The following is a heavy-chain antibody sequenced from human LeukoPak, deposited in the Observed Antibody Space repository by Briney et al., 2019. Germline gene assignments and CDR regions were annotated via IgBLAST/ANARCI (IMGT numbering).Heavy chain of an antibody. D-gene: IGHD6-13*01. V-gene: IGHV4-4*07. Sequence: SETLSLTCAVSGGSISSYYWSWIRQPDGKGLEWIGRIYTSGSTNYNPSLKSRVTMSVDTSKNQFSLKLSSVTAADTAVYYCAREYSSSWYGGYWFDPWGQGTLVTVSS. CDR1: GGSISSYY. CDR2: IYTSGST. J-gene: IGHJ5*02. CDR3: AREYSSSWYGGYWFDP.